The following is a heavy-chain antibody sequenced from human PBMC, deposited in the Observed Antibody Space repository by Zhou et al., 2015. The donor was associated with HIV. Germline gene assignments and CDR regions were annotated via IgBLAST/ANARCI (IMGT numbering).Heavy chain of an antibody. Sequence: QVHLEQSGAEVKKPGSSVRVSCKASGGTFNNYAISWVRQAPGQGLDWMGGVIPIFGTANYAQKFQGRVTITADESTSTAFMELRSLKSEDTAVYYCARDRGGXARPDWRYFDLWGHGTLVTVSS. D-gene: IGHD6-6*01. J-gene: IGHJ2*01. CDR1: GGTFNNYA. V-gene: IGHV1-69*01. CDR2: VIPIFGTA. CDR3: ARDRGGXARPDWRYFDL.